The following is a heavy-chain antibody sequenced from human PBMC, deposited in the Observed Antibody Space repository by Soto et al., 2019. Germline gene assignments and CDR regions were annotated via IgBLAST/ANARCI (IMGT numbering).Heavy chain of an antibody. V-gene: IGHV3-30-3*01. CDR1: GFTFSSYA. CDR2: ISYDGSNK. D-gene: IGHD5-18*01. J-gene: IGHJ4*02. Sequence: QVQLVESGGGVVQPGRSLRLSCAASGFTFSSYAMHWVRQAPGKGLEWVAVISYDGSNKYYADSVKGRFTISRDNSKNTLYLQMNSLRAEDTAVYYCATGLNVDKAMVEEGYWGKGTLVTVSS. CDR3: ATGLNVDKAMVEEGY.